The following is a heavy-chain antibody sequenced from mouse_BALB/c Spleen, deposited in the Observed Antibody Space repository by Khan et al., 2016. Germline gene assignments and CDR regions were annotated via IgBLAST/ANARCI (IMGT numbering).Heavy chain of an antibody. CDR1: GYTFTDYY. Sequence: QVQLKQSGAELARPGASVKLSCKASGYTFTDYYINWVKQRTGQGLEWIGEIYPGSDNTYYNERFKGKATLTADKSSSTAYMQLSSLTSEDSAVXFCARGGGNSDYWGQGTTLTVSS. CDR3: ARGGGNSDY. V-gene: IGHV1-76*01. CDR2: IYPGSDNT. J-gene: IGHJ2*01. D-gene: IGHD2-1*01.